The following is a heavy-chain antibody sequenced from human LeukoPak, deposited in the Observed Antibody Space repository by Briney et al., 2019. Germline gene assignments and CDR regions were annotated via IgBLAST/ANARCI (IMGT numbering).Heavy chain of an antibody. CDR3: AKGNIGYYYDY. D-gene: IGHD3-22*01. CDR2: ITGSGDNT. V-gene: IGHV3-23*01. J-gene: IGHJ4*02. Sequence: GGSLRLSCAASGFTFSTNAMSWVRQAPGKGLEWVSAITGSGDNTYYADSVKGRFTISRDNSTNTMYLQMNSLRAEDTAVYYCAKGNIGYYYDYWGQGTLVTVSS. CDR1: GFTFSTNA.